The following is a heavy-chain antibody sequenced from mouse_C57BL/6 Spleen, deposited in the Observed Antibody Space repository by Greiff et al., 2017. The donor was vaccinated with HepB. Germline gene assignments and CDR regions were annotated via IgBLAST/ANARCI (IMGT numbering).Heavy chain of an antibody. Sequence: VQLQQSGAELVKPGASVKLSCKASGYTFTSYWMHWVKQRPGQGLEWIGMIHPNSGSTNYNEKFKSKATLTVDKSSSTAYMQLSSLTYEDSAVYYCARSDGYYAAYWGQGTLVTVSA. D-gene: IGHD2-3*01. V-gene: IGHV1-64*01. J-gene: IGHJ3*01. CDR1: GYTFTSYW. CDR3: ARSDGYYAAY. CDR2: IHPNSGST.